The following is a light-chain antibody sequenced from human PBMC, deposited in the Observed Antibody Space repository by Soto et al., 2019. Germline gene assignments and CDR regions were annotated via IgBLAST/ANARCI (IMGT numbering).Light chain of an antibody. CDR2: EVI. Sequence: QSALTQHASASGSTGPAITVSCSGTSSDIGAHNFVSWYQQHPGKAPKLIIYEVINRPSGVSDRFSGAKSGNTASLTISGLQSEDEADYYCNSYTTSNTVVFGSGTKVTVL. CDR1: SSDIGAHNF. J-gene: IGLJ1*01. CDR3: NSYTTSNTVV. V-gene: IGLV2-14*03.